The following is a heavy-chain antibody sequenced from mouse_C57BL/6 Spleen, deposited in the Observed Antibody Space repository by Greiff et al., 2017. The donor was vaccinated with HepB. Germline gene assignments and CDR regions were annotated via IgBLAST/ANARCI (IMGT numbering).Heavy chain of an antibody. CDR1: DSEVFPIAY. J-gene: IGHJ1*03. CDR3: ARKGHYGSTPYWYFDV. D-gene: IGHD1-1*01. V-gene: IGHV15-2*01. Sequence: QVQLQQSGSELRSPGSSVKLSCKDFDSEVFPIAYMSWVRQKPGHGFEWIGGILPSIGRTIYGEKFEDKATLDADTLSNTAYLELNSLTSEDSAIYYCARKGHYGSTPYWYFDVWGTGTTVTVSS. CDR2: ILPSIGRT.